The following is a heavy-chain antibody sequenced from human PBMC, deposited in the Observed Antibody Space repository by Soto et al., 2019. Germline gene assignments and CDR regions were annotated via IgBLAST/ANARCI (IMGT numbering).Heavy chain of an antibody. CDR2: IYYSGST. J-gene: IGHJ3*02. CDR1: GGSISSYY. Sequence: TSETLSLTCTVSGGSISSYYWSWIRQPPGKGLEWIGHIYYSGSTNYNPSLKSRVTISVDTSKNQFSLKLSSVTAADTAVYYCARVWGGAFDIWGQGTMVTVSS. V-gene: IGHV4-59*01. D-gene: IGHD3-10*01. CDR3: ARVWGGAFDI.